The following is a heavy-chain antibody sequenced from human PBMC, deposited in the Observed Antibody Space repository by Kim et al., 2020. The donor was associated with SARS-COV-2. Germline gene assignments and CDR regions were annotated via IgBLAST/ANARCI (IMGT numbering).Heavy chain of an antibody. D-gene: IGHD5-18*01. CDR3: ARDQYLGTAMLYYYGMDV. V-gene: IGHV4-31*03. CDR2: IYYSGST. CDR1: GGSISSGGYY. Sequence: SETLSLTCTVSGGSISSGGYYWSWIRQHPGKGLEWIGYIYYSGSTYYNPSLKSRVTISVDTSKNQFSLKLSSVTAADTAVYYCARDQYLGTAMLYYYGMDVWGQGTTVTVSS. J-gene: IGHJ6*02.